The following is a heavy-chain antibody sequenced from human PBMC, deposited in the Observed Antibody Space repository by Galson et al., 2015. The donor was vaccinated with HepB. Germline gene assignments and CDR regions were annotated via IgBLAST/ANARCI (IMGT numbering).Heavy chain of an antibody. Sequence: SVKVSCKASGYTFTTNGISWVRQAPGHGLEWLGWISINSGNTKYAQRLQGRVTLTKDTSTDTAYMELRGLTSDDAALYYCARDRFHSLDYWGQGTQVTVSS. V-gene: IGHV1-18*04. J-gene: IGHJ4*02. CDR3: ARDRFHSLDY. CDR1: GYTFTTNG. CDR2: ISINSGNT.